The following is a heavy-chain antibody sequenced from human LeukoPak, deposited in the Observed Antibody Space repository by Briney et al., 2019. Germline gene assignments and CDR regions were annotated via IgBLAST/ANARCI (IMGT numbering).Heavy chain of an antibody. Sequence: SETLSLTCTVSGGSISSSSYSWGWIRQPPGKGLEWIGSTYYSGSTYYNPSLKSRVTISVDTSKNQFSLKLSSVTAADTAVYYCAISSSSDYWGQGTLVTVSS. CDR2: TYYSGST. V-gene: IGHV4-39*07. CDR3: AISSSSDY. J-gene: IGHJ4*02. D-gene: IGHD6-6*01. CDR1: GGSISSSSYS.